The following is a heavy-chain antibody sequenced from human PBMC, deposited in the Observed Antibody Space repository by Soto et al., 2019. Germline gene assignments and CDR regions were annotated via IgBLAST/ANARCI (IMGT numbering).Heavy chain of an antibody. CDR1: GFTFSSYS. CDR3: ANIAPTEWYFDL. J-gene: IGHJ2*01. V-gene: IGHV3-48*02. D-gene: IGHD2-15*01. Sequence: GGSLRLSCAASGFTFSSYSMNWVRQAPGKGLEWVSYISSSSTIYYADSVKGRFTISRDNAKNSLYLQMNSLRDEDTAVYYCANIAPTEWYFDLWGRGTLVTVSS. CDR2: ISSSSTI.